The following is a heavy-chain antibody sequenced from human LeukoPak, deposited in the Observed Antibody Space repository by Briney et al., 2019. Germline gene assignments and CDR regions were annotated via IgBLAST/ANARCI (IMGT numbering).Heavy chain of an antibody. J-gene: IGHJ4*02. V-gene: IGHV4-4*07. CDR3: ARGSIPHYYYDSSGYYSDLPFDY. D-gene: IGHD3-22*01. CDR1: GGSISSYY. CDR2: IYTSGST. Sequence: SETLSLTCTVSGGSISSYYWSWIRQPTGKGLEWIGRIYTSGSTNYTPSLKSRVTMSVDTSKNPFSLKLSSVTAADTAVYYCARGSIPHYYYDSSGYYSDLPFDYWGQGTLVTVSS.